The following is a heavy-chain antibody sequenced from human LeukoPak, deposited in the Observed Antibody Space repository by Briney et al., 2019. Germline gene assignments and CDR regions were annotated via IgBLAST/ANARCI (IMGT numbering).Heavy chain of an antibody. D-gene: IGHD1-26*01. CDR3: ARRVGDKDYDY. CDR2: IYHSGST. J-gene: IGHJ4*02. CDR1: GGSISSGGYY. V-gene: IGHV4-30-2*01. Sequence: SETLSLTCTVSGGSISSGGYYWSWIRQPPGKGLEWIGYIYHSGSTYYNPSLKSRVTISVDRSKNQFSLKLSSVTAADTAAYYCARRVGDKDYDYWGQGTLVTVSS.